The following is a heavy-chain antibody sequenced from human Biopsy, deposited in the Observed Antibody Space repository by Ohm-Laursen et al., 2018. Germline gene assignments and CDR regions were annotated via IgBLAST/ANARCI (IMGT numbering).Heavy chain of an antibody. Sequence: TLSLTCVVYGGSFSGYYWSWIRQTPGKGLEWIGYIYYSGRTNYNPSLKSRVTISVDTSKNQFSLRLNSVTAADTAVYYCARATNSTGWPYYYFYGMDVWGQGTTVTVSS. CDR3: ARATNSTGWPYYYFYGMDV. J-gene: IGHJ6*02. CDR1: GGSFSGYY. CDR2: IYYSGRT. D-gene: IGHD2/OR15-2a*01. V-gene: IGHV4-59*01.